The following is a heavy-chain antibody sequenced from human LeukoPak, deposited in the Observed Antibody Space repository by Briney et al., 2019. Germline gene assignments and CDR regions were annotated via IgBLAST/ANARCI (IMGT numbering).Heavy chain of an antibody. J-gene: IGHJ4*02. Sequence: SETLSLTCAVSGVSFDDHYWAWVRQTPGKGLEWIGEINHSGYTNDSPSLKSRATLSVDTSRKQFSLNLRSVTVADPGIYYCTRMTTGHDYWGQGTLVTVSS. CDR1: GVSFDDHY. CDR3: TRMTTGHDY. CDR2: INHSGYT. D-gene: IGHD4-17*01. V-gene: IGHV4-34*04.